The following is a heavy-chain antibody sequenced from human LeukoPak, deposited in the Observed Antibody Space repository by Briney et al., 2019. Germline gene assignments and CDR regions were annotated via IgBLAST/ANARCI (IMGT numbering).Heavy chain of an antibody. CDR3: ATDRGAL. Sequence: GGSLRLSCAASRFTFSSHWMNWVRQAPGKGLEWVAQIKQYGREIYYLDSVKGRFTISRDDADNSGFLQMDSLRVEDTAVYYCATDRGALWGQGTLVTVSS. CDR1: RFTFSSHW. V-gene: IGHV3-7*03. D-gene: IGHD5-12*01. CDR2: IKQYGREI. J-gene: IGHJ4*02.